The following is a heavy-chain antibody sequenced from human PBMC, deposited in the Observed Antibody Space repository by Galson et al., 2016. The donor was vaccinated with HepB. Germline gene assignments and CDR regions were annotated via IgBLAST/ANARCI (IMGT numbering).Heavy chain of an antibody. Sequence: SLRLXXAASGFTFSNYAMRXVRQAPGKGLXWXSAISGSGSNXYYAASVXGRFTISSDNSKKTLDLQMNSLGAEDTAVYYCTKVPLRYGDFGPFDDWGQGTLXXXSS. CDR1: GFTFSNYA. CDR3: TKVPLRYGDFGPFDD. V-gene: IGHV3-23*01. J-gene: IGHJ4*02. D-gene: IGHD4-17*01. CDR2: ISGSGSNX.